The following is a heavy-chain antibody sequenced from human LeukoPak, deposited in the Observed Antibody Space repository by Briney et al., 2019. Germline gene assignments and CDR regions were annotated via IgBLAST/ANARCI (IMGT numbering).Heavy chain of an antibody. Sequence: GGSLRLSCATSGFSFSSYGMHWVRQAPGKGLEWVAFIRHDGTNKYHAASVRGRFTISRDNFNNTLCLHISSLRPEDTAVFYCAKALYNYGSGAYSPFDSWGQGTLVTVSS. D-gene: IGHD3-10*01. J-gene: IGHJ4*02. V-gene: IGHV3-30*02. CDR1: GFSFSSYG. CDR2: IRHDGTNK. CDR3: AKALYNYGSGAYSPFDS.